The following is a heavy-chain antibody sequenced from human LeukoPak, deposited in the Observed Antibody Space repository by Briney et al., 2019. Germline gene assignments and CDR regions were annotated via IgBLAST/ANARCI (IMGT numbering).Heavy chain of an antibody. D-gene: IGHD2-2*01. CDR2: MNPNSGNT. CDR1: GYTFTSYD. CDR3: ARGIRIVVVPAAKYYFDY. Sequence: GASVKVSCKASGYTFTSYDINWVRQATGRGLEWMGWMNPNSGNTGYAQKFQGRVTMTRNTSISTAYVELSSLRSEDTAVYYCARGIRIVVVPAAKYYFDYWGQGTLVTVSS. J-gene: IGHJ4*02. V-gene: IGHV1-8*01.